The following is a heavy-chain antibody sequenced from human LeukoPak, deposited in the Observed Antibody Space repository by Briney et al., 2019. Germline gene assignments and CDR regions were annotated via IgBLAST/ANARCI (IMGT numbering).Heavy chain of an antibody. CDR1: GGSISSGDYY. V-gene: IGHV4-30-4*08. CDR3: ARGRSDILTGYWSSRGTRKYYYMDV. Sequence: PSETLSLTCTVSGGSISSGDYYWSWIRQPPGKGLEWIGYIYYTGITDYNPSLKTRVTISVDTSKNQFSLKLRSVTAADTAVYYCARGRSDILTGYWSSRGTRKYYYMDVWGKGTTVTVSS. J-gene: IGHJ6*03. D-gene: IGHD3-9*01. CDR2: IYYTGIT.